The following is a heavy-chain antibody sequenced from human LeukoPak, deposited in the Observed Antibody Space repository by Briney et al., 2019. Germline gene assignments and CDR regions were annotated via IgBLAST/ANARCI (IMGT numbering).Heavy chain of an antibody. J-gene: IGHJ4*02. CDR2: ISTSISTI. CDR1: GFTLSSYS. Sequence: GGSLRLSCAASGFTLSSYSMSWVRQAPGKGLEWVSHISTSISTIYYADSVVGRFTISRDNAKNSLYLQMNSLRGEDTAVYYCARGGNWNDFDYWGQGTLVTVSS. CDR3: ARGGNWNDFDY. D-gene: IGHD3-16*01. V-gene: IGHV3-48*01.